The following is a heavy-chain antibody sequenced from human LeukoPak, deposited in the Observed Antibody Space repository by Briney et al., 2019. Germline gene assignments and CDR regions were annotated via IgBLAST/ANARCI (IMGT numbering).Heavy chain of an antibody. D-gene: IGHD3-3*01. J-gene: IGHJ4*02. CDR2: FDPEDGET. CDR3: ATAIRFSTDFDY. Sequence: ASVKVSCKVSGYTLTELSMHWVRQAPGKGLEWMGGFDPEDGETIYAQKFQGRVTMTEDTSTDTAYMELSGLRSEDTAVYYCATAIRFSTDFDYWGQGTLVTVSS. CDR1: GYTLTELS. V-gene: IGHV1-24*01.